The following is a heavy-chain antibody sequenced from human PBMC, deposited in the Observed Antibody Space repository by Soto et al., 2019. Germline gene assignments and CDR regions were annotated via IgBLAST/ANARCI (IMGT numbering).Heavy chain of an antibody. J-gene: IGHJ3*02. CDR1: GFTFSSYG. Sequence: PGGSLRLSCAASGFTFSSYGMHWVRQAPGKGLEWVAVISYDGSNKYYADSVKGRFTISRDNSKNTLYLQMNSLRAEDTAVYYCAKYSGSYYGAAFDIWGQGTMVTVSS. D-gene: IGHD1-26*01. CDR3: AKYSGSYYGAAFDI. V-gene: IGHV3-30*18. CDR2: ISYDGSNK.